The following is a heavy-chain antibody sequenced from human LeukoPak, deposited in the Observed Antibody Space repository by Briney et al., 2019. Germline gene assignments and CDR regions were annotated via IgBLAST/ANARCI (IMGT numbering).Heavy chain of an antibody. J-gene: IGHJ6*02. CDR3: ANDLVDFWCGVVGYYYGMDV. Sequence: PGGSLRLSCAASGFTFSSYAMSWVRQAPGKGLEWVSAISGSGGSTYYADSVKGRFTISRDNSKNTLYLQMNSLRAEDTAVYYCANDLVDFWCGVVGYYYGMDVWGQGTTVTVSS. CDR2: ISGSGGST. CDR1: GFTFSSYA. V-gene: IGHV3-23*01. D-gene: IGHD3-3*01.